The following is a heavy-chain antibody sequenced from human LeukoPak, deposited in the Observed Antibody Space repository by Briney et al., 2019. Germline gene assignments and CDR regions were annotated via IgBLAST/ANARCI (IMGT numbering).Heavy chain of an antibody. D-gene: IGHD3-22*01. CDR3: ASSLYYYDSSGPRPYYGMDV. CDR2: IYYSGST. J-gene: IGHJ6*02. V-gene: IGHV4-61*01. Sequence: SETLSLTCTVSGGSVNSGSYYWSWIRQPPGKGLEWIGYIYYSGSTNYNPSLKSRVTISVDTSKNQFSLKLSSVTAADTAVYYCASSLYYYDSSGPRPYYGMDVWGQGTTVTVSS. CDR1: GGSVNSGSYY.